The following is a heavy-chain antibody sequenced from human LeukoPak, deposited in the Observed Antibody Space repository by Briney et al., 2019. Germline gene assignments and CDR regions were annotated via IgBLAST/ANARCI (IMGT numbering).Heavy chain of an antibody. CDR1: GFAFISYG. J-gene: IGHJ5*02. D-gene: IGHD3-22*01. V-gene: IGHV3-30*02. CDR2: IRYDGSNK. CDR3: AKGLYYKDRSGYPA. Sequence: PGGSLGLSCAAPGFAFISYGMHWVRQAPGKGLEWVAFIRYDGSNKYYADSVKGRFTISRDNSKNTLYVQMNSLRGEDTAVYYCAKGLYYKDRSGYPAWGQGTLVTVSS.